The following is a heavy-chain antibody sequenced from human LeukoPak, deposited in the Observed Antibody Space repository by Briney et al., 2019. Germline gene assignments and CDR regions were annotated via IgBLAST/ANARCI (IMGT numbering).Heavy chain of an antibody. D-gene: IGHD6-19*01. CDR3: ATGSGWYSPDY. J-gene: IGHJ4*02. Sequence: SVKVSCKASGFTFTNSPMQWVRQARGQPLEWIGWIVVGSGDTNYAQKFQERVTLTRDLSTSTVYMELRSLRSEDTAVYYCATGSGWYSPDYWGQGTLVTVSS. CDR2: IVVGSGDT. V-gene: IGHV1-58*02. CDR1: GFTFTNSP.